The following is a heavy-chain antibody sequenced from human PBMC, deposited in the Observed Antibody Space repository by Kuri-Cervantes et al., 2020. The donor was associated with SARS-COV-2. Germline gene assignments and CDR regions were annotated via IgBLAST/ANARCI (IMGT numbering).Heavy chain of an antibody. CDR2: IYYSGST. CDR3: ARQTRYSGSYYHDY. J-gene: IGHJ4*02. Sequence: SETLSLTCTVSGGSISSGDYYWSWIRQPPGKGLEWIGSIYYSGSTYYNPSLKSRVTISVDTSKNQFSLKLSSVTAADTAVYYCARQTRYSGSYYHDYWGQGTLVTVSS. D-gene: IGHD1-26*01. CDR1: GGSISSGDYY. V-gene: IGHV4-39*01.